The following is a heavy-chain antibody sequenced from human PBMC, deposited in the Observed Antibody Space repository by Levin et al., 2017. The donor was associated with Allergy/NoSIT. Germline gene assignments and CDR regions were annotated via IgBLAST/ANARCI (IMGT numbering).Heavy chain of an antibody. CDR3: VHRMLVPKCSNGFHY. CDR2: IYWDDDK. V-gene: IGHV2-5*02. CDR1: GFSLRTAGVG. Sequence: SGPTLVKPPQTLTLTCTFSGFSLRTAGVGVGWIRQPPGKALEWLALIYWDDDKHYRPSLSSRLIITKDTSKDQVVLTMSNMEPVDTDTYHCVHRMLVPKCSNGFHYWGRGTLVTVSA. D-gene: IGHD6-6*01. J-gene: IGHJ4*02.